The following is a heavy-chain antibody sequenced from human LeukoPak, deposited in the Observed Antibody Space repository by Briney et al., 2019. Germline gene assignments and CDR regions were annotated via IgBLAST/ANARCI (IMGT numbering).Heavy chain of an antibody. J-gene: IGHJ6*02. CDR3: ARVRSSYYYYGMDV. V-gene: IGHV4-59*01. CDR1: GGSISSYY. CDR2: IYYSGST. Sequence: PSETLSLTCTVSGGSISSYYWSWIRQPPGKGLEWIGYIYYSGSTNYNPSLKSRVTISVDTSKNQFSLKLSSVTAADTAVYYCARVRSSYYYYGMDVWGQGTTVTVSS.